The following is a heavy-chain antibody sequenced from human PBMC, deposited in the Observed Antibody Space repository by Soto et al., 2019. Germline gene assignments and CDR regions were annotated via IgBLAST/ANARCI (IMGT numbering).Heavy chain of an antibody. J-gene: IGHJ3*01. CDR2: ISATGTT. CDR1: GDSMSRYY. D-gene: IGHD7-27*01. Sequence: QVQLQESGPGLVESSETLSLTCTVSGDSMSRYYWSWIRQSAEKGLEWIGRISATGTTSYIPSLKIRITLSVDTSKNQFSLNLKFVTASDTAVYFCARDQSGAVDFWGQGTVVTVS. V-gene: IGHV4-4*07. CDR3: ARDQSGAVDF.